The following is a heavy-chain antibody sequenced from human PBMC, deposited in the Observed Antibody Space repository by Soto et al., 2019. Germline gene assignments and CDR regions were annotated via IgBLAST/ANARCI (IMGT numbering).Heavy chain of an antibody. D-gene: IGHD3-10*01. V-gene: IGHV4-59*01. J-gene: IGHJ4*02. CDR3: ARGTRALISALFAY. CDR2: VHDSGSI. CDR1: GDAISHYY. Sequence: PGKTLTLTCRVSGDAISHYYWRWLRQTPGKGLEWIGCVHDSGSIDYNHSFKGRVSMSLQTSKSQCSMNLRSVTDSDTAIYFCARGTRALISALFAYWGQGLTVTAPQ.